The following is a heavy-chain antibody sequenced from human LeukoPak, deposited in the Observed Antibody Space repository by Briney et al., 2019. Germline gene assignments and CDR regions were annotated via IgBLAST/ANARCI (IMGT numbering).Heavy chain of an antibody. J-gene: IGHJ6*04. D-gene: IGHD3-10*02. CDR2: ISSSGSTI. V-gene: IGHV3-48*04. CDR1: GFTFSSYW. CDR3: AELGITMIGGV. Sequence: GGSLKLSCAASGFTFSSYWMHWVRQAPGKGLEWVSYISSSGSTIYYADSVKGRFTISRDNAKNSLYLQMNSLRAEDTAVYYCAELGITMIGGVWGKGTTVTISS.